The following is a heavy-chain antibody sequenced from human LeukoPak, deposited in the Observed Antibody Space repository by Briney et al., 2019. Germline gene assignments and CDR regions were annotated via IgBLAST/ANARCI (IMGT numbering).Heavy chain of an antibody. CDR3: ASGDYYPFDF. V-gene: IGHV1-18*01. CDR2: ISAYNGHT. Sequence: ASVKVSCKCSGYPFSSYGNTWVPQAPGQGLEWVGWISAYNGHTQYGQNVQGRVTMTTETSTTTAYLELRNLTSDDTAVYFCASGDYYPFDFWGQGTLVTVSS. D-gene: IGHD4-17*01. CDR1: GYPFSSYG. J-gene: IGHJ4*02.